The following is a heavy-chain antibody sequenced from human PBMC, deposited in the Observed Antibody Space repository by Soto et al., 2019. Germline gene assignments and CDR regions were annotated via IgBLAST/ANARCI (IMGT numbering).Heavy chain of an antibody. CDR1: GGTFSTYT. CDR3: AFDVQTGVVYFDN. CDR2: IIPLFGLP. D-gene: IGHD1-1*01. V-gene: IGHV1-69*02. J-gene: IGHJ4*02. Sequence: ASVKVSCKASGGTFSTYTISWVRQAPGQGLEWLGRIIPLFGLPNHAQKFQDRVTITADKSTDTAYLEMNSLRPEDTAVYYCAFDVQTGVVYFDNWGQGTLVTVSS.